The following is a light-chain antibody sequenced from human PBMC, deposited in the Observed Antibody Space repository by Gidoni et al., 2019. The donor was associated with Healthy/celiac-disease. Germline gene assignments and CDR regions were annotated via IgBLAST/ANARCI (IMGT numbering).Light chain of an antibody. CDR3: QQYNSYSPMYT. Sequence: DIQMTQSPYTLSASVGDRVTITCRASQSISSWLAWYQQKPGKAPKLLIYKASSLESGVPSSFSGSGSGTEFTLTISSLQPDDFATYYCQQYNSYSPMYTFGQGTKLEIK. J-gene: IGKJ2*01. V-gene: IGKV1-5*03. CDR2: KAS. CDR1: QSISSW.